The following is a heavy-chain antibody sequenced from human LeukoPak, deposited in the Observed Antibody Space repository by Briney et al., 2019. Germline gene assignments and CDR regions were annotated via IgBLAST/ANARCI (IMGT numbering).Heavy chain of an antibody. CDR1: GFTFSSYG. CDR2: ISGRGGST. Sequence: GGSLRLSCAASGFTFSSYGMSWVRQAPGKGLEWVSAISGRGGSTYYADSVKGRFTISRDNSKNTLYLQMNSLRAEDTAVYYCAKDLGVDDSSGYYYGSALYWGQGTLVTVSS. V-gene: IGHV3-23*01. J-gene: IGHJ4*02. D-gene: IGHD3-22*01. CDR3: AKDLGVDDSSGYYYGSALY.